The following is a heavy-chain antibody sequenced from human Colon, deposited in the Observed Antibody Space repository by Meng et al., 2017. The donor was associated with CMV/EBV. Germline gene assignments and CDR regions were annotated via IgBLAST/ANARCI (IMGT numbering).Heavy chain of an antibody. J-gene: IGHJ4*02. CDR1: GGSVNSGSYS. CDR2: ISYSGNT. V-gene: IGHV4-61*01. Sequence: SGGSVNSGSYSWTWIRQPPGEGLEWIGYISYSGNTNYNPSLKSRLTIEVDTSRNQFSLKLTSVSAADTAMYYCAREASGWSTGIDYWGQGTLVTVSS. D-gene: IGHD6-19*01. CDR3: AREASGWSTGIDY.